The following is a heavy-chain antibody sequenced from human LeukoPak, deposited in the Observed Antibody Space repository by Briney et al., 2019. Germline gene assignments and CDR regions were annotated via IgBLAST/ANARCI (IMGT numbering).Heavy chain of an antibody. V-gene: IGHV1-2*02. J-gene: IGHJ3*02. CDR2: INPNSGGT. D-gene: IGHD2-2*01. CDR3: ARGYCSSTSCHRWDI. Sequence: ASVKVSCKASGYTFTGYYMHWVRQAPGRGLEWMGWINPNSGGTNYAQKFQGRVTMTRDTSISTAYMELSRLRSDDTAVYYCARGYCSSTSCHRWDIWGQGTMVTVSS. CDR1: GYTFTGYY.